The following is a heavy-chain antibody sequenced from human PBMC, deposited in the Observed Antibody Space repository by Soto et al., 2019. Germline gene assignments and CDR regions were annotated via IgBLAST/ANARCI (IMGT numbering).Heavy chain of an antibody. CDR2: MSFDGNHQ. CDR3: ASCERFPRVGVDYYALDV. Sequence: QVHLVESGGGVVQPGGSLRLSCAASGFTINRNDMYWVRQAPGKGLEWVAVMSFDGNHQHYADSVKGRFTISRDNSKNTLSLEMNSLRRDEPAVYYCASCERFPRVGVDYYALDVWGQGTTVIVSS. D-gene: IGHD3-3*01. V-gene: IGHV3-30*03. J-gene: IGHJ6*02. CDR1: GFTINRND.